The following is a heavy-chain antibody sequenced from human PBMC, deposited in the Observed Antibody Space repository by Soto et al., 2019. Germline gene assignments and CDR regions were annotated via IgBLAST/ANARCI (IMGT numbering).Heavy chain of an antibody. D-gene: IGHD1-26*01. V-gene: IGHV1-69*06. CDR1: GGTFSTYV. CDR2: VIPMSGSS. Sequence: QVQLVQSGAEVQKPGSSVKVSCKASGGTFSTYVISWVRQAPGQGLEWMGRVIPMSGSSNYAQKFQGRVTITADKDTSIAYMEERSLRSEDTAVYYCARGRPRSGPPFYYYGLDVWGQGTTVIVSS. J-gene: IGHJ6*02. CDR3: ARGRPRSGPPFYYYGLDV.